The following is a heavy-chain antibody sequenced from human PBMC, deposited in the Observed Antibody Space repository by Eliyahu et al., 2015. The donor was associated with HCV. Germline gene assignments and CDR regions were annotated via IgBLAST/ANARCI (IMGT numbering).Heavy chain of an antibody. CDR2: IDPSDSYS. D-gene: IGHD3-16*01. Sequence: EVQLVQSGAEVKKPGESLRISCKGSGYNFTNYWISWVRQMPGNALEWMGRIDPSDSYSSYSPSFQGHVTISTDKSISTAYLQWSSLRASDTAMYYCARQGAAVGENFDYWGQGTLVTVSS. CDR3: ARQGAAVGENFDY. V-gene: IGHV5-10-1*03. J-gene: IGHJ4*02. CDR1: GYNFTNYW.